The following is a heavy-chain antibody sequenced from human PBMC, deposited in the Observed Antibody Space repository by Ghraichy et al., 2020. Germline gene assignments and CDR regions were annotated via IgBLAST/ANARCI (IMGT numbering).Heavy chain of an antibody. CDR2: ISSSSSTI. CDR1: GFTFSSYS. D-gene: IGHD3-22*01. Sequence: LSLTCAASGFTFSSYSMNWVRQAPGKGLEWVSYISSSSSTIYYADSVKGRFTISRDNAKNSLYLQMNSLRAEDTAVYYCATGYYYDSSGYYASFDYWGQGTLVTVSS. J-gene: IGHJ4*02. CDR3: ATGYYYDSSGYYASFDY. V-gene: IGHV3-48*04.